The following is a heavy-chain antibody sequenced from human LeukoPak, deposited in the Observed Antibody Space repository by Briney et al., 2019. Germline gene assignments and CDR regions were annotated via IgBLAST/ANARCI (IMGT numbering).Heavy chain of an antibody. CDR3: ARGDMREYYYGSGSPGLDY. J-gene: IGHJ4*02. V-gene: IGHV3-48*03. Sequence: PGGSLRLSCAASGFTFSSYAMSWVRQAPGKGLEWVSYISSSGSTIYYADSVKGRFTISRDNAKNSLYLQMNSLRAEDTAVYYCARGDMREYYYGSGSPGLDYWGQGTLVTVSS. CDR2: ISSSGSTI. CDR1: GFTFSSYA. D-gene: IGHD3-10*01.